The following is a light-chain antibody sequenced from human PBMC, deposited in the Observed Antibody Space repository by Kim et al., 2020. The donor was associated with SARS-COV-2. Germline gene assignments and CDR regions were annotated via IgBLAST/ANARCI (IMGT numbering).Light chain of an antibody. Sequence: GDRVNITCRASQSISSWLAWYQQKPGKAPKLLIYDASSLESGVPSRFSGSGSGTEFTLTISSLQPDDFATYYCQQYNSYSITFGPGTKVDIK. J-gene: IGKJ3*01. CDR1: QSISSW. CDR2: DAS. CDR3: QQYNSYSIT. V-gene: IGKV1-5*01.